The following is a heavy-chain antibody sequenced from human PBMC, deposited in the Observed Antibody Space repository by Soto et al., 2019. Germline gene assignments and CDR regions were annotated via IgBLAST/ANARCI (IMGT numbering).Heavy chain of an antibody. CDR2: IKQDGSQK. CDR1: GFTFSSYW. J-gene: IGHJ4*02. V-gene: IGHV3-7*01. Sequence: EVQLVESGGGLVQPGGSLRLSCAASGFTFSSYWMGWVRQAPGKGLEWVANIKQDGSQKNYVESVKGRFTISRDNAKNSLYLQRNSLRADDTAVYYCTCDTSYTPYWGRGTLVTVSS. D-gene: IGHD3-16*01. CDR3: TCDTSYTPY.